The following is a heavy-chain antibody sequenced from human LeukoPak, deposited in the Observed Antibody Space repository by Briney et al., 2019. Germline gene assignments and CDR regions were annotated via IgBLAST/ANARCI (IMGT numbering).Heavy chain of an antibody. CDR1: GFTFSSYW. CDR3: AKDDAWLQYND. CDR2: IKQDGSEK. V-gene: IGHV3-7*03. Sequence: GGSLRLSCAASGFTFSSYWMSWVRQAPGKGLEWVANIKQDGSEKYYVDSVKGQFTISRDNAKNSLYLQINSLRDEDTAVYYCAKDDAWLQYNDWGQGTLVTVSS. D-gene: IGHD5-24*01. J-gene: IGHJ4*02.